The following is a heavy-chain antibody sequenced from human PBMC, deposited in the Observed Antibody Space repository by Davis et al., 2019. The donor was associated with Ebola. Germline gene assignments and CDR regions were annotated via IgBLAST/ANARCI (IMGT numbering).Heavy chain of an antibody. D-gene: IGHD2-2*01. CDR1: GFTFSGSA. CDR3: TRSSSWNGNFYGMDV. J-gene: IGHJ6*02. CDR2: IRSKASTYET. V-gene: IGHV3-73*01. Sequence: GESLKISCAASGFTFSGSAMHWVRQASGKGLEWVGRIRSKASTYETAFAASVKGRFTISRDESKNTAFLQMNSLKTEDTAVYYCTRSSSWNGNFYGMDVWGQGTTVTVSS.